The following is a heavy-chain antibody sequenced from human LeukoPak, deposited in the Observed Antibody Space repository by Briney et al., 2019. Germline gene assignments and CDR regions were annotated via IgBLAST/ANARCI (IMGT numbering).Heavy chain of an antibody. D-gene: IGHD3-10*01. CDR2: IIPILGIA. CDR1: GGTFSSYA. CDR3: ARVLGYYYGSGSYYLDY. J-gene: IGHJ4*02. Sequence: SVKVSCKASGGTFSSYAISWVRQAPGQGLEWMGRIIPILGIANYAQKFQGRVTITADKSTSTAYMELSSLRSEDTAVYYCARVLGYYYGSGSYYLDYWGQGTLSPSPQ. V-gene: IGHV1-69*04.